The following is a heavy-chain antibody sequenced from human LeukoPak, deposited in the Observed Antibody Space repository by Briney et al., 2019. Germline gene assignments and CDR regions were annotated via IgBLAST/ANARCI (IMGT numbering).Heavy chain of an antibody. J-gene: IGHJ4*02. CDR1: GFTFDDYD. Sequence: GRSLRLSCAASGFTFDDYDMHWVRQAPGKGLEWVSGISWNSGSIGYADSVKGRFTISRDNAKNSLYLQMNSLRAEDMALYYCAKSSGYYFYYFDYWGQGTLVTVSS. CDR3: AKSSGYYFYYFDY. V-gene: IGHV3-9*03. CDR2: ISWNSGSI. D-gene: IGHD3-22*01.